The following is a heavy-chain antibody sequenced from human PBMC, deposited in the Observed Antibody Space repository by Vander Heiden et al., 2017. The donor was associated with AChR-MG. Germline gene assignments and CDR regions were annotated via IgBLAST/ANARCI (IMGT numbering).Heavy chain of an antibody. CDR2: ISYSRTT. Sequence: QLQLQESGPGLVKPSETLSLTCTVSGGSISSSSYYWGWIRQPPGRGLEWIGSISYSRTTYYNPSLKSRVTISVDTSKNQFSLKLSSVTAADTAVYYCARRGAAAGTSKGAFDIWGQGTMGTVSS. CDR3: ARRGAAAGTSKGAFDI. V-gene: IGHV4-39*01. CDR1: GGSISSSSYY. J-gene: IGHJ3*02. D-gene: IGHD6-13*01.